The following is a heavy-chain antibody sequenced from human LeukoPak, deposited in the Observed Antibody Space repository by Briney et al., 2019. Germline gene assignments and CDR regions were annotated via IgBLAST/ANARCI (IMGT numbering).Heavy chain of an antibody. Sequence: PSETLSLTCAVYGGSFSGYYWSWIRQPPGKGLEWIGEINHSGSTNYNPSLKSRVTISVDTSKNQFSLKLSFVTAADTAVYYCARGRGITMIVVVPYPFDYWGQGTLVTVSS. D-gene: IGHD3-22*01. V-gene: IGHV4-34*01. CDR3: ARGRGITMIVVVPYPFDY. J-gene: IGHJ4*02. CDR1: GGSFSGYY. CDR2: INHSGST.